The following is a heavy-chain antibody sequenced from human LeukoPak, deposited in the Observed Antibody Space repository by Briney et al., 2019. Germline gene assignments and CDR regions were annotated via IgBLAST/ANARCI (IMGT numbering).Heavy chain of an antibody. J-gene: IGHJ6*03. D-gene: IGHD6-6*01. V-gene: IGHV1-69*05. CDR1: GGTFSSYA. Sequence: SVKVSCKAYGGTFSSYAISWVRQAPGQGLEWMGGIIPIFGTANYAQKFQGRVTITTDESTSTAYMELSSLRSEDTAVYYCASNPAYSSSSYYYYYYMYVWGKGTTATVSS. CDR2: IIPIFGTA. CDR3: ASNPAYSSSSYYYYYYMYV.